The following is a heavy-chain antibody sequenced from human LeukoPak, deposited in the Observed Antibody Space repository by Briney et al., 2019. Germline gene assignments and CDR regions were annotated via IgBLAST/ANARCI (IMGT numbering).Heavy chain of an antibody. V-gene: IGHV3-30*04. CDR3: AGQWLRLGPIDY. Sequence: GGSLRLSCAASGFTFSSYVMHWVRQAPGKGLEWVAIISYDGSNEYYADSVKGRFTISRDNSKDTLYLQMNSLRVDDTAVYYCAGQWLRLGPIDYWGQGTLVSVSS. CDR1: GFTFSSYV. D-gene: IGHD5-12*01. CDR2: ISYDGSNE. J-gene: IGHJ4*02.